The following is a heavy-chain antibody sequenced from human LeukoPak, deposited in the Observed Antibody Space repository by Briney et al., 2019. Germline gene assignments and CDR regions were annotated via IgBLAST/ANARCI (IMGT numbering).Heavy chain of an antibody. V-gene: IGHV4-31*03. CDR2: IYYSGST. J-gene: IGHJ6*02. CDR1: GGSVSSGGYY. Sequence: PSQTLSLTCTVSGGSVSSGGYYWSWIRQHPGKGLEWSGDIYYSGSTYYNPSLTSRVTISVDTSKNQFSLKLSSVTAADTVVYYCARTHSYGMDVWGQGPTVTVSS. CDR3: ARTHSYGMDV.